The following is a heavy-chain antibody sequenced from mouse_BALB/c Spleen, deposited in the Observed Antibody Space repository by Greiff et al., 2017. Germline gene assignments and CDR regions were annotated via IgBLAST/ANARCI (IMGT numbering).Heavy chain of an antibody. CDR2: ISSGGST. J-gene: IGHJ4*01. Sequence: EVQRVESGGGLVKPGGSLKLSCAASGFTFSSYAMSWVRQTPEKRLEWVASISSGGSTYYPDSVKGRFTISRDNARNILYLQMSSLRSEDTAMYYCARHYYGSSYVDAMDYWGQGTSVTVSS. CDR1: GFTFSSYA. CDR3: ARHYYGSSYVDAMDY. D-gene: IGHD1-1*01. V-gene: IGHV5-6-5*01.